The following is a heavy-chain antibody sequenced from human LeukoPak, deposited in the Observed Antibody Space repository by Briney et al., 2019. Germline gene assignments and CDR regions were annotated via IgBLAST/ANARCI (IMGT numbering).Heavy chain of an antibody. Sequence: SETLSLTCTVSGGSISSYYWSWIRQPPGKGLEWIGYIYYSGSTNYNPSLKSRVTISVDTSKNQFSLKLSSVTAADAAVYYCARDPPGSGVNFDQWGQGTLVTVSS. J-gene: IGHJ4*02. CDR1: GGSISSYY. D-gene: IGHD3-10*01. CDR3: ARDPPGSGVNFDQ. CDR2: IYYSGST. V-gene: IGHV4-59*12.